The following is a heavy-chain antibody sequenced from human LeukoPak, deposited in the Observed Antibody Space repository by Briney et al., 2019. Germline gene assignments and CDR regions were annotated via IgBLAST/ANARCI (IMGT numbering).Heavy chain of an antibody. CDR1: GYTFTSYD. CDR2: MNPNSGNT. CDR3: AAYTRYCSSTSCLTDAFDI. D-gene: IGHD2-2*01. V-gene: IGHV1-8*01. J-gene: IGHJ3*02. Sequence: ASVKVSCKASGYTFTSYDINWVRQATGQGLEWMGWMNPNSGNTGYAQKFQGRVTMTRNTSISTAYMELSSLRSEDTAVYYCAAYTRYCSSTSCLTDAFDIWGQGTMVTVSS.